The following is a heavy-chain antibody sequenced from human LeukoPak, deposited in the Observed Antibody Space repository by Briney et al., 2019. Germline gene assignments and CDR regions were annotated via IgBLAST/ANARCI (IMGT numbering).Heavy chain of an antibody. Sequence: SVKVSCKASGGTFSSYAISWVRQAPGRGLEWMGGIIPIFGTANYAQKFQGRVTITADESTSTAYMELSSLRSEDTAVYYCARSLWSGYYHYYYYYMDVWGKGTTVTVSS. D-gene: IGHD3-3*01. V-gene: IGHV1-69*13. CDR2: IIPIFGTA. J-gene: IGHJ6*03. CDR1: GGTFSSYA. CDR3: ARSLWSGYYHYYYYYMDV.